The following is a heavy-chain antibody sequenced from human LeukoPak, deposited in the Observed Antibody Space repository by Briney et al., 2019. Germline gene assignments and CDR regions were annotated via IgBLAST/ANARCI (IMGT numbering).Heavy chain of an antibody. V-gene: IGHV3-23*01. J-gene: IGHJ4*02. CDR1: GFTFSSYF. D-gene: IGHD1-26*01. CDR3: ARASRGSLIDY. Sequence: PGGSLRLSCAASGFTFSSYFMSWVRQAPGKGLEWVSAISGSGGATYYPDSVKGRFTISRDNSKNTLYLQMNSLRAEDTALYYCARASRGSLIDYWGQGTLVTVSS. CDR2: ISGSGGAT.